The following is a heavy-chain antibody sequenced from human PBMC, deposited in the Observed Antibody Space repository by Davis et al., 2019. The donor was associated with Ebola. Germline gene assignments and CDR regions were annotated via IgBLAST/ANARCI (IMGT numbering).Heavy chain of an antibody. J-gene: IGHJ4*02. Sequence: GESLKTSCKASGYSSTIYWIAWVRQMPGKGLEWMGFIYPGDSDTAYSPSFQGQVTFSADKSISTAYLQWSSLKASDTAMYYCARQLEEWGQGTLVTVSS. CDR1: GYSSTIYW. CDR2: IYPGDSDT. CDR3: ARQLEE. V-gene: IGHV5-51*01.